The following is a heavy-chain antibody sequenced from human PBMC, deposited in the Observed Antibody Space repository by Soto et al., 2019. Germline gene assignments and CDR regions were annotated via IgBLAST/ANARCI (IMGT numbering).Heavy chain of an antibody. J-gene: IGHJ4*02. CDR1: GFTFSSYS. D-gene: IGHD3-16*02. CDR3: ARAPSLEVFGGVIAFDY. CDR2: ISSSSSNI. Sequence: PGGSLRLSCAASGFTFSSYSMNWVRQAPGKGLEWVSSISSSSSNIYYADSVKGRFTISRDNSKNSLYLQMNSLRAEDTAVYYCARAPSLEVFGGVIAFDYWGQGTLVTVSS. V-gene: IGHV3-21*04.